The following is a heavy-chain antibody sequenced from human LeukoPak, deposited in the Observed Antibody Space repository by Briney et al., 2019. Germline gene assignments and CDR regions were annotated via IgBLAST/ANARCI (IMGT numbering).Heavy chain of an antibody. V-gene: IGHV1-18*01. J-gene: IGHJ4*02. Sequence: ASVKVSCKASGYTFTSYGISWVRQAPGQGLEWMGWISAYNGNTNYAQKLQGRVTMTTDTSTSTAYMELRSLRSDDAAVYYCARDRGEVWQLVPAVFDYWGQGTLVTVSS. D-gene: IGHD6-6*01. CDR2: ISAYNGNT. CDR1: GYTFTSYG. CDR3: ARDRGEVWQLVPAVFDY.